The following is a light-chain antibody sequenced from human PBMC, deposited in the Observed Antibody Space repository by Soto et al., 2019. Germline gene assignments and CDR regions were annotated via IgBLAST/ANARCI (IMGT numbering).Light chain of an antibody. Sequence: DIQMSQSPSTLSASIGDTVIITCRASQDINVYLNWYQHKPGEVPKLLIYSASTLHSGVPSRFTGSGSETDFTLTIRGLQPEDFATYYCQHGYVAPYSFGQGTKV. CDR3: QHGYVAPYS. CDR2: SAS. J-gene: IGKJ2*03. V-gene: IGKV1-39*01. CDR1: QDINVY.